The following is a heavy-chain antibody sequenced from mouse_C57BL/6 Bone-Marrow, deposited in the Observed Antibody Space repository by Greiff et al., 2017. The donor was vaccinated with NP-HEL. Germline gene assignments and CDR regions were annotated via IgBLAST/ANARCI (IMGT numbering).Heavy chain of an antibody. D-gene: IGHD1-1*01. CDR2: IYIGNGYT. J-gene: IGHJ4*01. CDR1: GYTFTSYG. CDR3: ARSVLRYYAMDY. Sequence: EVQLQQSGAELVRPGSSVKMSCKTSGYTFTSYGINWVKQRPGQGLEWIGYIYIGNGYTAYNEKFKGKATLTSDTSSSTAYMQLSSLTSEDSAIYFCARSVLRYYAMDYWGQGTSVTVSS. V-gene: IGHV1-58*01.